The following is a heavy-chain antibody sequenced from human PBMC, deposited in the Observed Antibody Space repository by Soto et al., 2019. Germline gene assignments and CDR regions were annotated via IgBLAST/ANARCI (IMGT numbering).Heavy chain of an antibody. CDR2: VFLGDSDA. J-gene: IGHJ5*02. CDR3: ARRRGRCSDGVCYSWWFDP. Sequence: ESLKISFKGSGCSLSDQWIGWVRHTPDKGLEWIGFVFLGDSDARYSPAFQGQVTMSADRSSTYLQWSSLKASDTGIYYCARRRGRCSDGVCYSWWFDPWGQGTRVTVSS. CDR1: GCSLSDQW. V-gene: IGHV5-51*01. D-gene: IGHD2-8*01.